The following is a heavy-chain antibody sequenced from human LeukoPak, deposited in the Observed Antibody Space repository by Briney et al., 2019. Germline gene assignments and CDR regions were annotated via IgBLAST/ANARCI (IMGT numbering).Heavy chain of an antibody. V-gene: IGHV3-66*01. CDR1: GFTVSTNY. D-gene: IGHD2/OR15-2a*01. J-gene: IGHJ4*02. CDR3: ARVRLSYFDY. CDR2: IYSGGST. Sequence: GGSLRLSCAASGFTVSTNYMSWVRQAPGKGLEWISVIYSGGSTYYADSVKGRFTISRDNSKNTLYLQMNSLRAEDTAIYYCARVRLSYFDYWGQGTLVTVSS.